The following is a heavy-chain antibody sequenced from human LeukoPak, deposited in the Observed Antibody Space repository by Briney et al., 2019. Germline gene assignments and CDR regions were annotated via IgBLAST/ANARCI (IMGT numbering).Heavy chain of an antibody. CDR1: GGSFSGYY. CDR3: ARDSSSPT. D-gene: IGHD6-19*01. V-gene: IGHV3-7*03. J-gene: IGHJ4*02. CDR2: IKQDGSEK. Sequence: ETLSLTCAVYGGSFSGYYWSWIRQPPGKGLEWVANIKQDGSEKYYVDSVKGRFTISRDNAKNSLYLQMNSLRAEDTAVYYCARDSSSPTWGQGILVTVSS.